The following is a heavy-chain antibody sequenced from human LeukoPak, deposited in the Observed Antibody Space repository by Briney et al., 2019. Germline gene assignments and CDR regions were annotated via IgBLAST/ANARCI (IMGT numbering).Heavy chain of an antibody. V-gene: IGHV4-4*02. D-gene: IGHD3-3*01. J-gene: IGHJ4*02. CDR3: ASLDFPEYYFDY. CDR2: IYHSGST. CDR1: GGSISSSNW. Sequence: PSETLSLTCAVSGGSISSSNWWSWVRQPPGKGLEWIGEIYHSGSTNYNPSLKSRVTISVDRSKNQFSLKLSSVTAADTAVYYCASLDFPEYYFDYWGQGTLVTVSS.